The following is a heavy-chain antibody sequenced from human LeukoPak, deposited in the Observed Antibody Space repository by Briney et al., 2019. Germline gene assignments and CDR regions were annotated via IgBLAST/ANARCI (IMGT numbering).Heavy chain of an antibody. D-gene: IGHD2-15*01. Sequence: GGSLRLSCAASGFTFSSYGMHWVRQAPGKGLEWVAFIRYDGSNKYYADSVKGRFTISRDNSKNTLYLQMNSLRAEDTALYYCAKNGDRGAYCSGGSCYPYYYYYMDVWGKGTTVTVSS. J-gene: IGHJ6*03. CDR3: AKNGDRGAYCSGGSCYPYYYYYMDV. CDR1: GFTFSSYG. V-gene: IGHV3-30*02. CDR2: IRYDGSNK.